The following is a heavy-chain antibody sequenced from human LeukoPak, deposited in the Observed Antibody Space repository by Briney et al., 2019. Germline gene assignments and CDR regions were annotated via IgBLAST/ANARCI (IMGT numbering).Heavy chain of an antibody. CDR2: IKEDGSEK. V-gene: IGHV3-7*01. CDR3: AREGSQSASGTYPGND. Sequence: GGSLRLSCAVAGFTFSSYWMTWVRQAPGKGLEWVANIKEDGSEKNYMDPVNGRFTISRDNDKTSLFLQMNRLRAEDTAVYYCAREGSQSASGTYPGNDWGQGTLVTVSS. CDR1: GFTFSSYW. J-gene: IGHJ4*02. D-gene: IGHD1-26*01.